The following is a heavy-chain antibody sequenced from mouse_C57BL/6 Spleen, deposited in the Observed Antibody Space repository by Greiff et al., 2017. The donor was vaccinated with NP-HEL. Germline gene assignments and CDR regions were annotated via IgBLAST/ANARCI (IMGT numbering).Heavy chain of an antibody. V-gene: IGHV1-69*01. CDR3: ARGENDYVDY. CDR1: GYTFTSYW. CDR2: IDPSDSYT. D-gene: IGHD2-4*01. J-gene: IGHJ2*01. Sequence: QVQLQQPGAELVMPGASVKLSCKASGYTFTSYWMHWVKQRPGRGLEWIGEIDPSDSYTNYNQKFKGKSTLTVDKSSSTAYMQLSSLTSEDSAVYYCARGENDYVDYWGQGTTLTVSS.